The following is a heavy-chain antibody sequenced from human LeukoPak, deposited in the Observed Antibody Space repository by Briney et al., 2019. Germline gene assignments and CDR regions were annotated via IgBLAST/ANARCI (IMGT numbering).Heavy chain of an antibody. CDR3: AKDQVAAGYYYYYMDV. D-gene: IGHD6-13*01. CDR2: ISGSGGST. Sequence: GGSLRLSCAASGFTFSSYAMSWVRQAPGKGLEWVSAISGSGGSTYYADSVKGRFTISRDNSKNALYLQMNSLRAEDTAVYYCAKDQVAAGYYYYYMDVWGKGTTVTVSS. CDR1: GFTFSSYA. V-gene: IGHV3-23*01. J-gene: IGHJ6*03.